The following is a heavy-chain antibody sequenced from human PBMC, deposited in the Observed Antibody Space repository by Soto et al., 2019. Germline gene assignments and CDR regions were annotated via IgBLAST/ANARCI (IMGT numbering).Heavy chain of an antibody. CDR1: GFSLSNAKMA. Sequence: QVTLKESGPVLVKPTETLTLTCTVSGFSLSNAKMAVSWIRQPPGKALEWLAHIFSSDEKSYSTSLKSRLTISKDTSKSQVVLTLTNMVPVDTATYYCARLDSSAYSFDYWGQGTLVTVSS. CDR3: ARLDSSAYSFDY. D-gene: IGHD3-22*01. V-gene: IGHV2-26*01. J-gene: IGHJ4*02. CDR2: IFSSDEK.